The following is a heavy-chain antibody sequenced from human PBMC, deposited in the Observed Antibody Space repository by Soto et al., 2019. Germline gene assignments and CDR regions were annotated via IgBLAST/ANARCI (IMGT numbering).Heavy chain of an antibody. CDR3: AREGPAPYYYYGMDV. Sequence: QVQLVQSRGEVKKPGASVKVSCKTSGYSFTTYGISWVRQAPGQGLEWMGWISGYNGNTNYAQNLQGRVTMTTDTSTSTAYVELRSLRSDDPAVYYCAREGPAPYYYYGMDVWGQGSTVTVSS. V-gene: IGHV1-18*01. CDR2: ISGYNGNT. CDR1: GYSFTTYG. J-gene: IGHJ6*02.